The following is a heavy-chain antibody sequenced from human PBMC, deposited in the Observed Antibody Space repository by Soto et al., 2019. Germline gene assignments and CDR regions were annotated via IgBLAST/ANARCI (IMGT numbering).Heavy chain of an antibody. CDR3: ARSLDAYYDSSGYYPNWFYP. CDR1: GGTFSSSA. D-gene: IGHD3-22*01. CDR2: ISPIFGTA. V-gene: IGHV1-69*06. J-gene: IGHJ5*02. Sequence: QVQLVQYWAEVMKPGASVKVSCRASGGTFSSSAISWVRQAPGHGLEWMGGISPIFGTANYARKFQGRVTITADKSTSTEYMELSSLRCEDTAVYGCARSLDAYYDSSGYYPNWFYPWGQGTLVTVAS.